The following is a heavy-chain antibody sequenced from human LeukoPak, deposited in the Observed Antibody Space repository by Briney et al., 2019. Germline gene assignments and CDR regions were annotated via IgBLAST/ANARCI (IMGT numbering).Heavy chain of an antibody. J-gene: IGHJ4*02. Sequence: SVKVSCKASGVTFSSYAISWVRQAPGQGLEWMGGIIPIFGTANYAQKFQGRVTITADKSTSTAYMELSSLRSEDTAVYYCATRGHDCSGGSCYQSNFDYWGQGTLVTVSS. CDR1: GVTFSSYA. CDR2: IIPIFGTA. CDR3: ATRGHDCSGGSCYQSNFDY. V-gene: IGHV1-69*06. D-gene: IGHD2-15*01.